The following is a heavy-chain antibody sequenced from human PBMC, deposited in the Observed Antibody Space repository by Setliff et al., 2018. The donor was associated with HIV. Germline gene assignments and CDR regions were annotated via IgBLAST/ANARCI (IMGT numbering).Heavy chain of an antibody. Sequence: ASVKVSCKASGYTFTSYGISWVRQAPGQGLEWMGWISAYNGNTNYAQKLQGRVTMTTDTSTSTAYMELRSLRSDDTAVHYCARDSLPYSSGPLHYYYYMDVWGKGTTVTVSS. V-gene: IGHV1-18*01. D-gene: IGHD6-19*01. CDR2: ISAYNGNT. J-gene: IGHJ6*03. CDR1: GYTFTSYG. CDR3: ARDSLPYSSGPLHYYYYMDV.